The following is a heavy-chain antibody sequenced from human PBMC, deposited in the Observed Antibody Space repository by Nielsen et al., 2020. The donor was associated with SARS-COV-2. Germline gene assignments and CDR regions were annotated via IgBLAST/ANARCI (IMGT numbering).Heavy chain of an antibody. D-gene: IGHD1-26*01. Sequence: SETLSLTCTVSGGSISSYYWSWIRQPPGKGLEWIGYIYYSGSTNYNPSLKSRVTISVDTSKNQFSLTLSSVTAADTAVYYCARGVGATIRSAFDIWGQGTMVTVSS. V-gene: IGHV4-59*01. CDR3: ARGVGATIRSAFDI. J-gene: IGHJ3*02. CDR2: IYYSGST. CDR1: GGSISSYY.